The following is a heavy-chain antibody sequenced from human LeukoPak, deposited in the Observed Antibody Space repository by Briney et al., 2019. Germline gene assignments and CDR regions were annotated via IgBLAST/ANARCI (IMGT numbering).Heavy chain of an antibody. J-gene: IGHJ4*02. V-gene: IGHV4-59*01. D-gene: IGHD3-9*01. CDR3: AREGAYYDILTGYGFDY. CDR2: IYYSGNT. Sequence: SETLSLTCTVSGGSISSSYWSWIRQPPGRRLEWIGYIYYSGNTNYNPSLKSRVTISIDTSKNQFSLNLSSVTAADTAVYYCAREGAYYDILTGYGFDYWGQGTLVTVSS. CDR1: GGSISSSY.